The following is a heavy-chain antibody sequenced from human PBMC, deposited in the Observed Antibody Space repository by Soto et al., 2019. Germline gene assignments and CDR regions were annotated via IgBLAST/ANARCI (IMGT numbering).Heavy chain of an antibody. CDR2: INAGNGNT. Sequence: QVQLVQSGAEVKKPGASVKVSCKASGYTFTSYAMHWVRQAPGQRLEGMGWINAGNGNTKYSQKFPGRATITRDTXASTAYMELSSLRSEDTAVYYCARGLNGYLHYFDYWGQGTLVTVSS. D-gene: IGHD5-18*01. V-gene: IGHV1-3*01. CDR1: GYTFTSYA. J-gene: IGHJ4*02. CDR3: ARGLNGYLHYFDY.